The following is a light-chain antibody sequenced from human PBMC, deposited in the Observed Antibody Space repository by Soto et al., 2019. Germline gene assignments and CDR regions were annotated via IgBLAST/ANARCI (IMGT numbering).Light chain of an antibody. J-gene: IGKJ4*01. V-gene: IGKV3-11*01. Sequence: ETVLTQSPATLSSSPGESATLSCRTSQSVDTSLAWYQQKPGQAPRLLIYDASSRATGIPVRFSGSGSGTDLTLTISILEPEYCAVYYCQHRCNWGTFGGGTKVEIK. CDR3: QHRCNWGT. CDR2: DAS. CDR1: QSVDTS.